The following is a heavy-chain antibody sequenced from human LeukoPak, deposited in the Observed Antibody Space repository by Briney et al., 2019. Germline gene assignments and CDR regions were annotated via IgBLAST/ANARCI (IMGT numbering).Heavy chain of an antibody. D-gene: IGHD4-23*01. CDR2: IYYSGST. CDR3: ARDNYYGGNDY. V-gene: IGHV4-59*01. CDR1: GGSISSYY. Sequence: PSETLSLTCTVSGGSISSYYWSWIRQPPGKGLEWIGYIYYSGSTNYNPPLKSRVTISVDTSKNQFSLKLSSVTAADTAVYYCARDNYYGGNDYWGQGTLVTVSS. J-gene: IGHJ4*02.